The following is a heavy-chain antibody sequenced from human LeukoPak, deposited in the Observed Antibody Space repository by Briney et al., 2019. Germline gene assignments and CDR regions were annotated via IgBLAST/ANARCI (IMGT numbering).Heavy chain of an antibody. D-gene: IGHD1-1*01. CDR3: ARDHNYAFDN. CDR2: IGIDSGNT. CDR1: GFPFIEYS. V-gene: IGHV3-48*01. J-gene: IGHJ4*02. Sequence: GGSLRLSCTASGFPFIEYSMNWVRQAPGKGLERISYIGIDSGNTKYADSVRGRFTISADKAKNSLYLQMNSLRVEDTAVYYCARDHNYAFDNWGQGTLVPVAS.